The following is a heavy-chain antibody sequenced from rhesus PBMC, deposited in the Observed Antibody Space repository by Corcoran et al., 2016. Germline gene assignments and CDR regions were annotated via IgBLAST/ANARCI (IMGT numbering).Heavy chain of an antibody. J-gene: IGHJ3*01. V-gene: IGHV4-80*01. CDR2: SNGNGSSP. CDR3: AILKGNAFDF. Sequence: QVQLQESGPGLVKPSETLSLTCTVSGASISSYWWSWIRKPPGKGLEWIGESNGNGSSPNYTPSLKSRITISRATSKNQFSLKLSSVTAADTAMYYCAILKGNAFDFWGQGLRVTVSS. CDR1: GASISSYW. D-gene: IGHD1-44*01.